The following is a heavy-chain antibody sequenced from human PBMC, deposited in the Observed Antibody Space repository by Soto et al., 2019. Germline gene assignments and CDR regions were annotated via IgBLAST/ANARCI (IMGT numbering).Heavy chain of an antibody. CDR2: ISGSGGST. J-gene: IGHJ4*02. CDR1: GFTFSSYA. V-gene: IGHV3-23*01. CDR3: AKDDDVGQHFDY. Sequence: PGGSLSLSCAASGFTFSSYAMSWVRQAPGKGLEWVSAISGSGGSTYYADSVKGRFTISRDNSKNTLYLQMNSLRAEDTAVYYCAKDDDVGQHFDYWGQETLVTVSS.